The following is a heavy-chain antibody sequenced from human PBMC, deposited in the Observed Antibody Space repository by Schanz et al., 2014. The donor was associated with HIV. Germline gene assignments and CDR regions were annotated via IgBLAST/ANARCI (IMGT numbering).Heavy chain of an antibody. Sequence: QVRLQQWGAGLLKPSETLSLTCAVYGGSFSGHYWSWIRQPPGKGLEWIGQINHNENTNYNPSLKSRVPMSVDTSKNQFSLKLPSVTAADTAVYFCARGDFGGNSVDYWGHGNLVTVSS. CDR3: ARGDFGGNSVDY. D-gene: IGHD2-21*02. V-gene: IGHV4-34*02. CDR1: GGSFSGHY. CDR2: INHNENT. J-gene: IGHJ4*01.